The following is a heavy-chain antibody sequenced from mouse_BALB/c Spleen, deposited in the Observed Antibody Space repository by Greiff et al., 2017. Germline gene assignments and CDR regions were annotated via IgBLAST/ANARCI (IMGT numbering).Heavy chain of an antibody. Sequence: EVQLQESGPGLVKPSQSLSLTCSVTGYSITSGYYWNWIRQFPGNKLEWMGYISYDGSNNYNPSLKNRISITRDTSKNQFFLKLNSVTTEDTATYYCARIYDGYYVYYAMDYWGQGTSVTVSS. CDR1: GYSITSGYY. CDR2: ISYDGSN. CDR3: ARIYDGYYVYYAMDY. J-gene: IGHJ4*01. D-gene: IGHD2-3*01. V-gene: IGHV3-6*02.